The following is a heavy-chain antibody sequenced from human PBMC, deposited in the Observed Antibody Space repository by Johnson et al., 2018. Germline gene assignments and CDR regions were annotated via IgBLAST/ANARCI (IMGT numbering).Heavy chain of an antibody. CDR1: GFTFGDYA. CDR3: TRVGSSWGYYNYYMDV. CDR2: IRSKTYGGTT. D-gene: IGHD6-6*01. Sequence: VQLVQSGGGLGQPGRSLRLSCTATGFTFGDYAMSWFRQAPGKGLEWVGFIRSKTYGGTTEYAASVKGRFTISRDDSKSIDYLQMSSLRSEDTAVYYCTRVGSSWGYYNYYMDVWGKGTTVTVSS. V-gene: IGHV3-49*03. J-gene: IGHJ6*03.